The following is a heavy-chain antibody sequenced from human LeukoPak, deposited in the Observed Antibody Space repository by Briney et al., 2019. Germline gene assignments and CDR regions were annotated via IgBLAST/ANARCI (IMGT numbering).Heavy chain of an antibody. CDR2: INPDGITT. Sequence: GGSLRLSCAASGFTFSTYWMHWVRQAPGKGLEWVSRINPDGITTTFADSVEGRLTISRDNAKNTLFLQMNSLRAEDTAVYYCARDYYYGIDVWGQGTTITVSS. V-gene: IGHV3-74*01. J-gene: IGHJ6*02. CDR3: ARDYYYGIDV. CDR1: GFTFSTYW.